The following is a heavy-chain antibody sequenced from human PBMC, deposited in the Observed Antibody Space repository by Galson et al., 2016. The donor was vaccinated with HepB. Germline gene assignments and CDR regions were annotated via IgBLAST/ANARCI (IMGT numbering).Heavy chain of an antibody. V-gene: IGHV3-23*01. CDR1: GFNFNNYA. J-gene: IGHJ4*02. CDR3: AKRLWNGDS. CDR2: ISGSGATT. Sequence: SLRLSCAASGFNFNNYAMSWVRQAPRKGLEWVSTISGSGATTYYEDSLKGRFTISRDNGKRTLYLQMNRLRAEDTALYYCAKRLWNGDSWGQGALVTVSS. D-gene: IGHD5-18*01.